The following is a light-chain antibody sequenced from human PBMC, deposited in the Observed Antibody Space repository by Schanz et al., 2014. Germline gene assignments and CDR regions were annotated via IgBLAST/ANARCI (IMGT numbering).Light chain of an antibody. CDR3: QQYNSYSIT. V-gene: IGKV1-5*01. Sequence: DIQMTQSPSTLSASVGDRVTITCRASQSISNWLAWYQQKPGKAPNLLIYDASSLESGVPSRFSGSGSGTEFTLTISGLQPDDFATYYCQQYNSYSITFGQGTRLDIK. J-gene: IGKJ5*01. CDR2: DAS. CDR1: QSISNW.